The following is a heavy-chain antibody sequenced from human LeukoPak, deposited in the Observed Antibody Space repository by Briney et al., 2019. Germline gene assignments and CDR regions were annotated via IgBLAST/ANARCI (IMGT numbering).Heavy chain of an antibody. CDR1: GGSFSGYY. J-gene: IGHJ4*02. CDR2: INHSGST. V-gene: IGHV4-34*01. Sequence: SETLSLTCAVYGGSFSGYYWSWIRQPPGKGLEWIGEINHSGSTNYNPSLKSRVTISVDTSKNQFSLKLSSVTAADTAVYYCARARYWAYGNPGKFDHWGQGTLVTVSS. CDR3: ARARYWAYGNPGKFDH. D-gene: IGHD4-17*01.